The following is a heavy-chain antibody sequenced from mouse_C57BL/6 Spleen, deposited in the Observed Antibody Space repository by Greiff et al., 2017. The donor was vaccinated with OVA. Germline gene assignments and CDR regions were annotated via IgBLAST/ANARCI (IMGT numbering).Heavy chain of an antibody. CDR3: ARWGNWDAMDY. Sequence: VQLQQPGAELVMPGASVKLSCKASGYTFTSYWMHWVKQRPGQGLEWIGEIDPSDSYTNYNQKFKGKSTLTVDKSSSTAYIQLSSLTSEDSAVYYCARWGNWDAMDYWGQGTSVTVSS. J-gene: IGHJ4*01. D-gene: IGHD2-1*01. V-gene: IGHV1-69*01. CDR2: IDPSDSYT. CDR1: GYTFTSYW.